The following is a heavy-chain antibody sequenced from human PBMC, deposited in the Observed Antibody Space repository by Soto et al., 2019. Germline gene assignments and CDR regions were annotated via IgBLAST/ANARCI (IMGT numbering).Heavy chain of an antibody. CDR2: ISGSGGST. V-gene: IGHV3-23*01. D-gene: IGHD5-18*01. CDR3: AKCMGYSYYYGMDV. Sequence: GGSLRLSCAASGFTFSSYAMSWVRQAPGKGLEWVSAISGSGGSTYYADSVKGRFTISRDNSKNTLYLQMNSLRAEDTAVYYCAKCMGYSYYYGMDVWGQGTTVTVSS. CDR1: GFTFSSYA. J-gene: IGHJ6*02.